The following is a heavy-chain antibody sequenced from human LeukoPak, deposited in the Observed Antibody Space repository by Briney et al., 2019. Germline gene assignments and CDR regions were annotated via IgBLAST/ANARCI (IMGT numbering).Heavy chain of an antibody. Sequence: GGSLRLSWAASGFTFSNYAMSWVRQAPGKGLEWVSGISGSGGSTYYADSVKGRLTISRDNSKNTLYLQMNSLRAEDTAVYYCAKGSGYYPEGSDYWGQGTLVTVSS. V-gene: IGHV3-23*01. D-gene: IGHD3-22*01. CDR3: AKGSGYYPEGSDY. J-gene: IGHJ4*02. CDR1: GFTFSNYA. CDR2: ISGSGGST.